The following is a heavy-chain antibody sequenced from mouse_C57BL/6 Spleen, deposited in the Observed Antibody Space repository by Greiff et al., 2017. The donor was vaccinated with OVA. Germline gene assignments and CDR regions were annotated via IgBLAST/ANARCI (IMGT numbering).Heavy chain of an antibody. J-gene: IGHJ2*01. CDR3: ASGNYGNYEGVY. Sequence: QVQLQQPGAQLVKPGASVKLSCKASGYTFTSYWMQWVKQRPGQGLEWIGEIDPSDSYTNYNQKFKGKATLTVDTSSSTAYMQLSILTSEDSAVYYCASGNYGNYEGVYWGQGTTLTVSS. D-gene: IGHD2-1*01. V-gene: IGHV1-50*01. CDR1: GYTFTSYW. CDR2: IDPSDSYT.